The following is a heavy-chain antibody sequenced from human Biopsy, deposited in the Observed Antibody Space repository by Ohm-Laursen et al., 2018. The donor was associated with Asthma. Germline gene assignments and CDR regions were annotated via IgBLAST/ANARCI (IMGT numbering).Heavy chain of an antibody. J-gene: IGHJ1*01. V-gene: IGHV3-7*01. CDR3: ARTFHFWRPYHAEHYQL. CDR2: IKHDGSEK. CDR1: GFTFGDYW. Sequence: SLRLSCAASGFTFGDYWMSWVRQVPGKGLEWAANIKHDGSEKNHVDSLKGRFTISRDNAKNSLYLQMNSLRAEETAVYYCARTFHFWRPYHAEHYQLWGQGTLVTVSS. D-gene: IGHD3-3*02.